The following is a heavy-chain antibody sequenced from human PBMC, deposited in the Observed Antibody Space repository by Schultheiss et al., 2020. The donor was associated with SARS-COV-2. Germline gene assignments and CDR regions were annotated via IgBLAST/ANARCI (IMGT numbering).Heavy chain of an antibody. Sequence: GGSLRLSCAASGFTFSNAWMSWVRQAPGKGLEWVAVISYDGSNKYYADSVKGRFTISRDNSKNTLYLQMNSLRAEDTAVYYCAREIAAHYYYYGMDVWGQGTTVTVSS. CDR2: ISYDGSNK. D-gene: IGHD6-6*01. CDR3: AREIAAHYYYYGMDV. J-gene: IGHJ6*02. CDR1: GFTFSNAW. V-gene: IGHV3-30*03.